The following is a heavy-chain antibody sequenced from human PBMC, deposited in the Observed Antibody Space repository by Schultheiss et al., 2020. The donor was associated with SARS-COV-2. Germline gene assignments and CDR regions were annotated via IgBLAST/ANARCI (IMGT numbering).Heavy chain of an antibody. CDR2: ISAYNGNT. D-gene: IGHD6-6*01. J-gene: IGHJ4*02. V-gene: IGHV1-18*01. Sequence: GESLKISCKASGYTFTSYGISWVRQAPGQGLEWMGWISAYNGNTNYAQKLQGRVTMTTDTSTSTAYMELRSLRSDDTAVYYCARGAGGAAWLVLDYWGQGTLVTVSS. CDR1: GYTFTSYG. CDR3: ARGAGGAAWLVLDY.